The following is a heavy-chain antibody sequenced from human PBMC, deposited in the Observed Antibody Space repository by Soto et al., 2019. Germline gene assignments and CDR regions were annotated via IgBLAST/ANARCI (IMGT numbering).Heavy chain of an antibody. CDR2: TNSDGSST. Sequence: EVQLVESGGGLVQPGGSLRLSCAASGFTFSSYWMHWVRQAPGKGLVWVSRTNSDGSSTSYADSVKGRFTISRDNAKNTLYLQMNSLRAEDTAVYYCARVGRDYSNYYYYGMDVWGQGTTVTVSS. J-gene: IGHJ6*02. V-gene: IGHV3-74*01. CDR1: GFTFSSYW. CDR3: ARVGRDYSNYYYYGMDV. D-gene: IGHD4-4*01.